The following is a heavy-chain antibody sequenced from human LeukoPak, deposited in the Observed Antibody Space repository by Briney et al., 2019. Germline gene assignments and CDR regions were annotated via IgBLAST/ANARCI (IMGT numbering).Heavy chain of an antibody. J-gene: IGHJ5*02. CDR1: GGSISSSSYY. V-gene: IGHV4-39*07. Sequence: SETLSLTCTVSGGSISSSSYYWGWIRQPPGKGLEWIGEINHSGSTNYNPSLNSRVTISVDTSKNQFSLKLSSVTAADTAVYYCARGSIEVAGTWFDPWGQGTLVTVSS. CDR2: INHSGST. D-gene: IGHD6-19*01. CDR3: ARGSIEVAGTWFDP.